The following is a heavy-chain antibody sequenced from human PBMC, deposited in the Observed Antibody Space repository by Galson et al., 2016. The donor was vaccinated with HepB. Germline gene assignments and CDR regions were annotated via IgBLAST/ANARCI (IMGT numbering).Heavy chain of an antibody. CDR3: VGGRSGYYSIIDF. J-gene: IGHJ4*02. CDR1: GASVSGDY. V-gene: IGHV4-59*02. D-gene: IGHD3-3*01. Sequence: QVRLQESGPGLVRPSDTLSLTCSVSGASVSGDYWTWIRKAPGKRLEWMGYIYDAQKTNYNPSLKSRIIISADQSTTQFFRSLAYVSAADTATYYCVGGRSGYYSIIDFWGQGLLVTVSS. CDR2: IYDAQKT.